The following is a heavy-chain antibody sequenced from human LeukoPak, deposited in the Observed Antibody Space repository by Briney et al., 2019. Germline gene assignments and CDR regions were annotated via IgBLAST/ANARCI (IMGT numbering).Heavy chain of an antibody. J-gene: IGHJ4*02. CDR2: IWYDGSKS. Sequence: GGSLRLSSAAPRVTSITYGMHGVRQAPGKGLEWVAIIWYDGSKSYYADSVKGRFTISRDNSKNTLYLQLNSLRAEDTAVYYCARVRGPDSSRWYIDYWGGGTLVSVSS. CDR1: RVTSITYG. V-gene: IGHV3-33*01. CDR3: ARVRGPDSSRWYIDY. D-gene: IGHD6-13*01.